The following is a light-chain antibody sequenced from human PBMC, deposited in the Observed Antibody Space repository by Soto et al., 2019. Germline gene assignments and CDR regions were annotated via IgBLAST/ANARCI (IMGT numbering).Light chain of an antibody. CDR1: AYLTSTY. CDR2: DAS. J-gene: IGKJ4*01. CDR3: QQYGSSPLLT. Sequence: IVLTQSPGTLSFSPGERATLSCRASAYLTSTYLAWYQQKPGQAPRLLIYDASRRATGTPDRFSGSGSGADFTLTISRLEPEDFAVYYCQQYGSSPLLTFGGGTKGEIK. V-gene: IGKV3-20*01.